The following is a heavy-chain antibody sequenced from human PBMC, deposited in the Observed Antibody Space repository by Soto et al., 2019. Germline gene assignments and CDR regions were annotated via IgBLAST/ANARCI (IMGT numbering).Heavy chain of an antibody. D-gene: IGHD6-19*01. V-gene: IGHV1-18*01. CDR1: GYTFTSYG. Sequence: QVQLVQSGAEVKKPGASVKVSCKASGYTFTSYGISWVRQAPGQGLEWMGWTSAYNGNTNYAQKLQGRVTMTTDTSXTTAYRELRSLRSDDTAVYYCARDLAGYSSGWYCDYWGQGTLVTVSS. CDR2: TSAYNGNT. J-gene: IGHJ4*02. CDR3: ARDLAGYSSGWYCDY.